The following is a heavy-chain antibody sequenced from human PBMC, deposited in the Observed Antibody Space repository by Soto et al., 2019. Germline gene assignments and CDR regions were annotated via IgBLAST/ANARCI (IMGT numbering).Heavy chain of an antibody. CDR1: GFTFSSYA. J-gene: IGHJ4*02. D-gene: IGHD4-17*01. Sequence: GSLRLSCAASGFTFSSYAMSWVRQAPGKGLEWVSAISGSGGSTYYADSVKGRFTISRDNSKNTLYLQMNSLRAEDTAVYYCAKGDYGDYLEFYWGQGTLVTVSS. CDR2: ISGSGGST. CDR3: AKGDYGDYLEFY. V-gene: IGHV3-23*01.